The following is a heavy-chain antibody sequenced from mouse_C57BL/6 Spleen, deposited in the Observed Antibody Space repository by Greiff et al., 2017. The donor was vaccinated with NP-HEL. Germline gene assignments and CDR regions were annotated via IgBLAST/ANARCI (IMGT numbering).Heavy chain of an antibody. D-gene: IGHD1-1*01. CDR1: GYTFTSYW. CDR2: IDPSDSYT. V-gene: IGHV1-59*01. Sequence: VQLQQPGAELVRPGTSVKLSCKASGYTFTSYWMHWVKQRPGQGLEWIGVIDPSDSYTNYNQKFKGKATLTVDTSSSTAYMQLSSLTSEDSAVYYCARWYYGSSYYFDYWGQGTTLTVSS. CDR3: ARWYYGSSYYFDY. J-gene: IGHJ2*01.